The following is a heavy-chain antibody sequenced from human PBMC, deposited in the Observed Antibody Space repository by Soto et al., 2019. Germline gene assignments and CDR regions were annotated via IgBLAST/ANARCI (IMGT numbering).Heavy chain of an antibody. CDR3: ARAPRGQAVAGYFDY. CDR2: ISGSGGTT. Sequence: SGGSLRLSCAASGFTFSSYAMSWVRQAPGKGLEWVSAISGSGGTTYYADSVKGRFTFSRDNSKNTLYLQMNSLRAEDTAVYYCARAPRGQAVAGYFDYWGQGTRVTVSS. CDR1: GFTFSSYA. D-gene: IGHD6-19*01. V-gene: IGHV3-23*01. J-gene: IGHJ4*02.